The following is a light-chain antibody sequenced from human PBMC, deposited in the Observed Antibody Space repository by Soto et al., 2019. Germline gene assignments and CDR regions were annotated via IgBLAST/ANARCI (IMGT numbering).Light chain of an antibody. CDR3: KQYNSYSWT. CDR2: DAY. V-gene: IGKV1-5*01. Sequence: DIQMTQSPSTLSASVGDRVTITCRASQSISSWLAWYQQKPGKAPKLLIYDAYSLESGVPSRFSGSGSGTEFTLTISSLQPDDFTTYYCKQYNSYSWTFGQGAKVDNK. CDR1: QSISSW. J-gene: IGKJ1*01.